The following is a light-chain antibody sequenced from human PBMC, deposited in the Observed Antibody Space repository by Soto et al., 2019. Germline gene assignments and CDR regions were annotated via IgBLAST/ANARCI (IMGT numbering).Light chain of an antibody. CDR3: GSYISSTIPRV. Sequence: QSALTQPASVSGSPGQSITVSCTGTSSDVGAHNYVSWYQQHPGKAPKLMIYDVSSRPSGVSNRFSGSKSGNTASLTISGLQAEDEADYYCGSYISSTIPRVFGTGTKLTVL. V-gene: IGLV2-14*03. CDR1: SSDVGAHNY. CDR2: DVS. J-gene: IGLJ1*01.